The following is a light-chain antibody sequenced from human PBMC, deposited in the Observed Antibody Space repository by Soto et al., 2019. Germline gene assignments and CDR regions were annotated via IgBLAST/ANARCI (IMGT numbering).Light chain of an antibody. J-gene: IGKJ2*01. V-gene: IGKV3-11*01. Sequence: ERVMTQSPATLSVFPGEGATLSCRASEAVSTNLAWYQHKPGQAPRLLIYAASTRSTGVPARFSGSGSGTDFTLTISSVEPEDFAVYYCQQRSNWPPSYTFGQGTKLEIK. CDR1: EAVSTN. CDR2: AAS. CDR3: QQRSNWPPSYT.